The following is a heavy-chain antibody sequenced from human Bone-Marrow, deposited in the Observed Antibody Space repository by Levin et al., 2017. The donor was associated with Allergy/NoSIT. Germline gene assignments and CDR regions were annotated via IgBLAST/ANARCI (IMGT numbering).Heavy chain of an antibody. CDR2: IYYSGNT. V-gene: IGHV4-39*01. D-gene: IGHD1-26*01. CDR3: ARHKGWERPGEWFDP. CDR1: GDSVSSSSFY. Sequence: SETLSLTCTVSGDSVSSSSFYWGWIRQPPGEGLEWIGSIYYSGNTYYNPSLRSRVTISVDTSTNQFSLNLNSVTAADTGVYYCARHKGWERPGEWFDPWGQGTLVTVSS. J-gene: IGHJ5*02.